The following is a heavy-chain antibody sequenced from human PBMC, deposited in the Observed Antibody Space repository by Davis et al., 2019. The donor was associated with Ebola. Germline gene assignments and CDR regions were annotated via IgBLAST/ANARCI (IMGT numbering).Heavy chain of an antibody. V-gene: IGHV5-10-1*01. J-gene: IGHJ3*01. CDR2: IDPSDSYT. CDR1: GYTFATYW. Sequence: PGGSLRLSCKGSGYTFATYWITWVRQVPGKGLEWMGRIDPSDSYTNYSPSFQGHITISVDRSISTAYLQWSSLKASDSAIYYCARHNYDTTGTSDAFDLWGQGTLVTVSS. D-gene: IGHD3-22*01. CDR3: ARHNYDTTGTSDAFDL.